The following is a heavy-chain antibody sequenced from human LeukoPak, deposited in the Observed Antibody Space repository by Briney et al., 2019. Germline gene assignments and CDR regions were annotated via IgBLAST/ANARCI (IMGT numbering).Heavy chain of an antibody. V-gene: IGHV1-18*04. D-gene: IGHD5-24*01. Sequence: GASVKVSCKASGYTFTGYYMHWVRQAPGQGLEWMGWISAYNGNTNYAQKLQGRVTMTTDTSTSTAYMELRSLRSDDTAVYYCARSVSHDELATTHPENYWGQGTLVTVSS. CDR3: ARSVSHDELATTHPENY. CDR1: GYTFTGYY. J-gene: IGHJ4*02. CDR2: ISAYNGNT.